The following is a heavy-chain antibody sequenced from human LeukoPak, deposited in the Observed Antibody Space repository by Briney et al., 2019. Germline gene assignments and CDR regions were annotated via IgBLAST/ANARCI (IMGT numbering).Heavy chain of an antibody. Sequence: TGKSLRLSCAASGFNFSAYAMSWVRQAPGKGLEWVSGISGSGESTYYADSVKGRFTVSRDNSKNTLYLQMSSLRAEDTAVYYCAKDRSDSSTWYAGSHWGQGTLVTVSS. CDR3: AKDRSDSSTWYAGSH. J-gene: IGHJ4*02. D-gene: IGHD6-13*01. CDR1: GFNFSAYA. V-gene: IGHV3-23*01. CDR2: ISGSGEST.